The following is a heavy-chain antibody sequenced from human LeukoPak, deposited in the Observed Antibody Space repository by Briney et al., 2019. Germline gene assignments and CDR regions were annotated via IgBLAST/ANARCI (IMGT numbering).Heavy chain of an antibody. CDR2: IQYDGNKR. V-gene: IGHV3-30*02. J-gene: IGHJ4*02. D-gene: IGHD6-19*01. CDR1: TFTFSSYG. Sequence: GGSLRLSSAASTFTFSSYGMHWVRQAPGKGLEWVAFIQYDGNKRYYADSVKGRFTISRDNSKKTLYLQMNSLRPEDTALYYCANTMYSSAWSPFDYWGRGTLVTVSS. CDR3: ANTMYSSAWSPFDY.